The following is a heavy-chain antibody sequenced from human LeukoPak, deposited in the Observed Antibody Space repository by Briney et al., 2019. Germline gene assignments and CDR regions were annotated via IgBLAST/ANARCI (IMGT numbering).Heavy chain of an antibody. CDR2: ISGSGGST. Sequence: GGSLRLSCAASGFTFSSYAMSWVRQAPGKGLEWVSAISGSGGSTYYADSVKGRFTISRDNSKNTLYLQMNGLRAEDTAVYYCAKDGVRGFGDLPNYFDYWGQGTLVIVSS. J-gene: IGHJ4*02. D-gene: IGHD3-10*01. CDR1: GFTFSSYA. CDR3: AKDGVRGFGDLPNYFDY. V-gene: IGHV3-23*01.